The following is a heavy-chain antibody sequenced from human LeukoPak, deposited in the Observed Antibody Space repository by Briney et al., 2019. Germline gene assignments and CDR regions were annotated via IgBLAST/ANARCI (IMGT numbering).Heavy chain of an antibody. V-gene: IGHV4-59*01. CDR1: GGSISSYS. CDR3: ARVRYYGSGSYYPRFDP. J-gene: IGHJ5*02. D-gene: IGHD3-10*01. Sequence: SETLSLTCTVSGGSISSYSWFWMREPPGQGLEWIGSIYYSGSTNYNPSLKSRVTISVDTSKNQFSLKLSSVTAADTAVYYCARVRYYGSGSYYPRFDPWGQGTLVTVSS. CDR2: IYYSGST.